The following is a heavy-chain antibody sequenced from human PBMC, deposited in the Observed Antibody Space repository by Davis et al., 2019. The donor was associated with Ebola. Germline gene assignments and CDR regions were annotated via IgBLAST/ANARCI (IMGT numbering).Heavy chain of an antibody. CDR3: ARDPVDIEPDY. CDR1: GFTFSSYA. CDR2: ISSSSSYI. D-gene: IGHD5-12*01. J-gene: IGHJ4*02. Sequence: GGSLRLSCAASGFTFSSYAMSWVRQAPGKGLEWVSAISSSSSYIYYADSVKGRFTISRDNAKNSLYLQMNSLRAEDTAVYYCARDPVDIEPDYWGQGTLVTVSS. V-gene: IGHV3-21*01.